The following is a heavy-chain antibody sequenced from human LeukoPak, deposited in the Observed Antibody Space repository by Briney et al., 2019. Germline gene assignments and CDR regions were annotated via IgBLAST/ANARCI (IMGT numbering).Heavy chain of an antibody. CDR3: ARDRGVDDYVWGSYRYPYYYYMDV. J-gene: IGHJ6*03. CDR1: GFTFSSYW. D-gene: IGHD3-16*02. CDR2: IKQDGSEK. V-gene: IGHV3-7*01. Sequence: GGSLRLSCAAPGFTFSSYWMSWVRQAPGKGLEWVANIKQDGSEKYYVDSVKGRFTISRDNAKNSLYLQMNSLRAEDTAVYYCARDRGVDDYVWGSYRYPYYYYMDVWGKGTTVTVSS.